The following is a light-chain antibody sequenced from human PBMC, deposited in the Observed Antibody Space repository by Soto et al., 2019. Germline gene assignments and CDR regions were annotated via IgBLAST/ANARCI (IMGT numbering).Light chain of an antibody. V-gene: IGKV3-11*01. J-gene: IGKJ2*01. CDR1: QSVGSY. CDR3: QHRGEWLRT. CDR2: GAS. Sequence: EIVLTQSPATLSLSPGERATLSCRASQSVGSYLAWYQQKPGQAPRLLIYGASNRATGIPARFTGSGSGTDFTLTISSLEPEDFAVYYCQHRGEWLRTFGQGTKLEIK.